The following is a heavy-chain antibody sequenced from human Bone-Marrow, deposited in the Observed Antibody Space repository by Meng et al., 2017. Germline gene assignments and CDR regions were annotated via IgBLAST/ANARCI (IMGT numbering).Heavy chain of an antibody. J-gene: IGHJ5*02. CDR2: INHSGST. V-gene: IGHV4-34*01. Sequence: QVQLQQSGARLLKPSETLSLTCAVYGGSFSGYYWSWIRQPPGKGLEWIGEINHSGSTNYNPSLKSRVTISVDKSKNQFSLKLSSVTAADTAVYYCARAAYDIWSGYAPWGQGSLVTVSS. D-gene: IGHD3-3*01. CDR3: ARAAYDIWSGYAP. CDR1: GGSFSGYY.